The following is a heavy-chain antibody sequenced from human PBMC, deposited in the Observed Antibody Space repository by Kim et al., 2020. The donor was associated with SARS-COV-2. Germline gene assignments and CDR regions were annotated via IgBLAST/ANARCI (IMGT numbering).Heavy chain of an antibody. Sequence: VKDRFTISRDSAKKSLYLQMNSLRAEDTAVYYCARLALTYSDSRRYSALDYWGKGTLVTVSS. CDR3: ARLALTYSDSRRYSALDY. V-gene: IGHV3-11*01. D-gene: IGHD3-22*01. J-gene: IGHJ4*02.